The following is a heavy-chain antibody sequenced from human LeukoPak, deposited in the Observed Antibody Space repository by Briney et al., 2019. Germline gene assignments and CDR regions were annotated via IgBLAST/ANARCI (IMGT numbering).Heavy chain of an antibody. Sequence: ASVKVSCKVSGYTLTELSMHWVRQAPGKGLEWMGGFDPEDGETIYAQKFQGRVTMTEDTSTDTAYMELSSLRSEDTAVYYCATAVTTVVTSKQLDYWGQGTLVTVSS. CDR2: FDPEDGET. V-gene: IGHV1-24*01. J-gene: IGHJ4*02. D-gene: IGHD4-23*01. CDR1: GYTLTELS. CDR3: ATAVTTVVTSKQLDY.